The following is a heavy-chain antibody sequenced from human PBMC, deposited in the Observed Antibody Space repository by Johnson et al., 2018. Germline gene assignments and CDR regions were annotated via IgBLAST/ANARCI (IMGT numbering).Heavy chain of an antibody. CDR1: GFTFSSYS. CDR2: ISSSSSYI. Sequence: VQLVESGGGLVKPGGSLRLSCAASGFTFSSYSMNWVRQAPGKGLAWVSSISSSSSYIYYADSVKGRFTISRDNAKNSLYLQMNSLRAEDTAVYYCAADTAMDYYYYYMDVWGKGTTVTVSS. V-gene: IGHV3-21*01. D-gene: IGHD5-18*01. CDR3: AADTAMDYYYYYMDV. J-gene: IGHJ6*03.